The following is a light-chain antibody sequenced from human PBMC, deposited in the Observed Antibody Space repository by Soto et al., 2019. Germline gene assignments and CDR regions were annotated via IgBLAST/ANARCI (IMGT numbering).Light chain of an antibody. V-gene: IGLV2-23*01. J-gene: IGLJ2*01. CDR1: SSDVGSYNL. CDR3: CAFVRSNALL. CDR2: EDN. Sequence: QSALTQPASVSGSPGQSITISCTGTSSDVGSYNLVSWYQHHPSKAPKFIIYEDNKRPSGVSNRFSGSKSGNTASLTISGLQAEDEADYYCCAFVRSNALLFGGGTKLTVL.